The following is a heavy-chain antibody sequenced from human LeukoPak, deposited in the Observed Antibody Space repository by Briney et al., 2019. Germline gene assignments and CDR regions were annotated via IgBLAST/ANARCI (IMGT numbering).Heavy chain of an antibody. Sequence: SGGSLRLSCAPSGFTFSSYAMSGVGQAPGKGLDGVSAISGSGGSTYYADSVKGRFTISRDNSKNTLYLQMNSLRAEDTAVYYCAKARLRSNWYFDLWGRGTLVTVSS. CDR1: GFTFSSYA. J-gene: IGHJ2*01. D-gene: IGHD2/OR15-2a*01. CDR3: AKARLRSNWYFDL. CDR2: ISGSGGST. V-gene: IGHV3-23*01.